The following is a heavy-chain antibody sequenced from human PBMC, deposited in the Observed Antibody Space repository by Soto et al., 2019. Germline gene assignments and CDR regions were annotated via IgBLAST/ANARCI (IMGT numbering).Heavy chain of an antibody. D-gene: IGHD1-26*01. J-gene: IGHJ4*02. V-gene: IGHV1-18*01. CDR3: AKGFVWEPPHNPFDY. Sequence: ASVKVSCKASGYTFTRSGISWVRQAPGQGPEWMGWISSYNGDTNYAQTFQGRVTMTTDTSTSTAYMELRSLRSDDTAVYYCAKGFVWEPPHNPFDYWGQGTLVTVSS. CDR2: ISSYNGDT. CDR1: GYTFTRSG.